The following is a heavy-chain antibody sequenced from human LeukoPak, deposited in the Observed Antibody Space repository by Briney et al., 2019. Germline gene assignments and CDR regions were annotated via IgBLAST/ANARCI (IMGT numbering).Heavy chain of an antibody. V-gene: IGHV3-23*01. Sequence: GGSLRLSCAASGFTFSSYAMSWVRQAPGKGLEWVSAISGSGGSTYYADSVKGRFTISRDNSKNTLYLQMNSLRVEDTAVYYCARAPPDILTGLGGYWGQGTLVTVSS. CDR1: GFTFSSYA. CDR2: ISGSGGST. D-gene: IGHD3-9*01. J-gene: IGHJ4*02. CDR3: ARAPPDILTGLGGY.